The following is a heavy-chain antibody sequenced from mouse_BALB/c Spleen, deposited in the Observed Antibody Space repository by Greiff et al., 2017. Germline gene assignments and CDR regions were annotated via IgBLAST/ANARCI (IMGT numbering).Heavy chain of an antibody. V-gene: IGHV2-2*02. CDR2: IWSCGST. J-gene: IGHJ4*01. Sequence: VQLQQSGPGLVQPSQSLSITCTVSGFSLTSYGVHWVRQSPGKGLEWLGVIWSCGSTDYNAAFISRLSISKDNSKSQVFFKMNSLQANDTAIYYCARYRDYDDSHMDYWGQGTSVTVSS. D-gene: IGHD2-4*01. CDR3: ARYRDYDDSHMDY. CDR1: GFSLTSYG.